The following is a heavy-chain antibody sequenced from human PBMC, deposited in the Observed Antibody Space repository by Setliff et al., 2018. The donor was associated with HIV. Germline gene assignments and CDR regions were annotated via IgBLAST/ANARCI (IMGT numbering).Heavy chain of an antibody. J-gene: IGHJ4*02. D-gene: IGHD1-26*01. CDR3: VVDYSGRYTGFDY. V-gene: IGHV1-46*01. CDR2: INPSGGST. CDR1: GYTFSSHY. Sequence: ASVKVSCKASGYTFSSHYIHWMRQAPGQGLEWMGLINPSGGSTTYAQNFQGRVTITRDTSTSSVNMDLSSLRFEDTAVYYCVVDYSGRYTGFDYWGQGILVTVSS.